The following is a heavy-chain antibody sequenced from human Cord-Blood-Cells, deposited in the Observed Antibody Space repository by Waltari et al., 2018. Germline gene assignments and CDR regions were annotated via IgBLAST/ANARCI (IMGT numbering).Heavy chain of an antibody. Sequence: QLQLQESGSGLVKPSQTLSLTCAVPGGSISSGGYSWSWIRQPQGKGLEWIGYIYHSGSTYYNPSLKSRVTISVDRSKNQFSLKLSSVTAADTAVYYCARQTGTDAFDIWGQGTMVTVSS. CDR2: IYHSGST. J-gene: IGHJ3*02. D-gene: IGHD1-1*01. CDR3: ARQTGTDAFDI. CDR1: GGSISSGGYS. V-gene: IGHV4-30-2*01.